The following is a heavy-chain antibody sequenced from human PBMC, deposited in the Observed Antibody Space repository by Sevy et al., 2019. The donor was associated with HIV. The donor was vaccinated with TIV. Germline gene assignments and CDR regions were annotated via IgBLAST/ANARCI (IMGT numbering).Heavy chain of an antibody. D-gene: IGHD1-1*01. V-gene: IGHV3-33*01. CDR1: GFTFRSFS. Sequence: GGSLRLSCVAPGFTFRSFSMHWVRQAPGKGLEWVAAIWYDGRTERYADSVQGRFTISRDNSKKTLHLQMNSLRAEDTALYYRARDAARVIVPTAGFDSWGQGTLVTVSS. CDR3: ARDAARVIVPTAGFDS. CDR2: IWYDGRTE. J-gene: IGHJ5*01.